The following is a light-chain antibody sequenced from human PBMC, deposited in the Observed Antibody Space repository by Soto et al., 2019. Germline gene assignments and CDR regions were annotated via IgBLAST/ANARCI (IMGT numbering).Light chain of an antibody. V-gene: IGKV1-5*01. Sequence: DIQMTQSPSTLSASVGDRVTITCRASQSIARWLAWYQQKPGKAPKVLIYEASSLSSGVSSRFGGSGSGTEFTLTISSVHPDDFATYYCQQYNSYSPYTFGQGTKLDIK. CDR2: EAS. CDR3: QQYNSYSPYT. CDR1: QSIARW. J-gene: IGKJ2*01.